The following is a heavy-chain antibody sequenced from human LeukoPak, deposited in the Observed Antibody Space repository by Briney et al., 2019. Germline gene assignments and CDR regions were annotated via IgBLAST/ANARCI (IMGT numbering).Heavy chain of an antibody. D-gene: IGHD6-19*01. CDR2: IYHSGST. CDR1: GYSIGSGYY. J-gene: IGHJ4*02. Sequence: SETLSLTCAVSGYSIGSGYYWGWIRQPPGKGLEWIGSIYHSGSTYYNPSLKSRVTISVDTSKNQFSLKLSSVTAADTAVYYCAHSSGWYRMYYFDYWGQGTLVTVSS. V-gene: IGHV4-38-2*01. CDR3: AHSSGWYRMYYFDY.